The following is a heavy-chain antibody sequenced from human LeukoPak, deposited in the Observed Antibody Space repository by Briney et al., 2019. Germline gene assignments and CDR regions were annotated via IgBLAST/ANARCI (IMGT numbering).Heavy chain of an antibody. CDR1: GGSISSYH. J-gene: IGHJ6*02. CDR3: ARDLGYCSNTSCLSYGMDV. D-gene: IGHD2-2*01. V-gene: IGHV4-59*01. CDR2: IYSSGST. Sequence: SETLSLTCTVSGGSISSYHWSWIRQPPGKGLEWIGFIYSSGSTNYNPSLKSRVTISVDTSKNQFSLKLKFVTAADMAVYYCARDLGYCSNTSCLSYGMDVWGQGTTVTVSS.